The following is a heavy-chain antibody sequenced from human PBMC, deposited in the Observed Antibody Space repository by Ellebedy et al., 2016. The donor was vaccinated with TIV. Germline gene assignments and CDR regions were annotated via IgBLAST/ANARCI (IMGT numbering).Heavy chain of an antibody. V-gene: IGHV1-18*04. CDR1: GYTFTESG. J-gene: IGHJ3*01. D-gene: IGHD2-21*02. Sequence: AASVKVSCKASGYTFTESGLSWVRQAPGQGLEWMGWIGGYNGKTRYPQRFQGRVTMTTDISTNTAYMELTSLQSDDTAVYYCSRDTALVTDAFDLWGQGTLVTVSS. CDR3: SRDTALVTDAFDL. CDR2: IGGYNGKT.